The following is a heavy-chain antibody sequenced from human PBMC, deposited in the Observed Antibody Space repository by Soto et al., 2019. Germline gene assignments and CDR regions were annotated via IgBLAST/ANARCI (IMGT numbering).Heavy chain of an antibody. V-gene: IGHV3-23*01. CDR1: GFTFSSYA. J-gene: IGHJ6*03. CDR2: ISGSGGST. D-gene: IGHD2-2*01. CDR3: AKQPYSAYCSSTSCCTTYYYYMDV. Sequence: GGSLRLSCAASGFTFSSYAMSWVRQAPGKGLEWVSAISGSGGSTYYADSVKGRFTISRDNSKNTLYLQMNSLRAEDTAVYYCAKQPYSAYCSSTSCCTTYYYYMDVWGKGTMVTVSS.